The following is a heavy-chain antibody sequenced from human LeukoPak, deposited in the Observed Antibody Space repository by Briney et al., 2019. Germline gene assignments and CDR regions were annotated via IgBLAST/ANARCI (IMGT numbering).Heavy chain of an antibody. D-gene: IGHD4-17*01. CDR2: INPNSGGT. J-gene: IGHJ4*02. CDR3: RTDRYGDYGDYVDY. V-gene: IGHV1-2*02. CDR1: GYTFTGYY. Sequence: ASVKVSCKASGYTFTGYYMHWVRQAPGQGLEWMGWINPNSGGTNYAQKFQGRVTMTRDTSISTAYMELSRLRSDDTAVYYCRTDRYGDYGDYVDYWGQGTLVTVSS.